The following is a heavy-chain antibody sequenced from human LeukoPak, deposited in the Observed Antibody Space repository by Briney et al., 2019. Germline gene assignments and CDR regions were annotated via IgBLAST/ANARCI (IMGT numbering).Heavy chain of an antibody. D-gene: IGHD5-18*01. CDR3: ARLRGYGLWGNYYYMDV. V-gene: IGHV4-34*01. J-gene: IGHJ6*03. CDR1: GGSISSYY. Sequence: SETLSLTCTVSGGSISSYYWSWIRQPPGKGLEWIGEINHSGSTNYNPSLKSRVTISVDTSKNQFSLKLSSVTAADTAVYYCARLRGYGLWGNYYYMDVWGKGTTVTISS. CDR2: INHSGST.